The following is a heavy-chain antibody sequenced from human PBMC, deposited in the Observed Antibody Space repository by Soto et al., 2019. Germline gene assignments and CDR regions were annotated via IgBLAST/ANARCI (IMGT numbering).Heavy chain of an antibody. J-gene: IGHJ4*02. Sequence: PGGSLRLSCAASGFTFSDYYMSWIRQVPGKGLEWVSYISGSSSYAICTESVKGRFTISRNNAKNSLYLQMNSLRAEDTAIYYCARDSSIVPRPIDYWGQGTLVTVS. CDR3: ARDSSIVPRPIDY. CDR2: ISGSSSYA. CDR1: GFTFSDYY. D-gene: IGHD6-6*01. V-gene: IGHV3-11*06.